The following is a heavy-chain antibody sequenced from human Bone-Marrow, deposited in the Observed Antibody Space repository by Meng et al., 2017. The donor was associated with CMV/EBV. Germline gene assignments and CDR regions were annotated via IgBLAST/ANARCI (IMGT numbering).Heavy chain of an antibody. CDR2: IRSKAYGGTT. Sequence: GGSLRLSCTASGFTFGDYAMSWVRQAPGKGLEWVGFIRSKAYGGTTEYAASVKGRFTISRDDSKSIAYLQMNSLKTEDTAVYYCTILQYPTAGAFDIWGQGTMVTFSS. CDR3: TILQYPTAGAFDI. J-gene: IGHJ3*02. V-gene: IGHV3-49*04. CDR1: GFTFGDYA. D-gene: IGHD4-11*01.